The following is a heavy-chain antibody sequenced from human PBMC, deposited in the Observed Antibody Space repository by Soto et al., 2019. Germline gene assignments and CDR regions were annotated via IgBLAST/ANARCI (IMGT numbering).Heavy chain of an antibody. D-gene: IGHD4-17*01. CDR3: ARLLRWSTGYYYTMDV. CDR1: GYTFTSHG. Sequence: QVPLLQSGAEMKKPGASVKVSCKASGYTFTSHGITWVRQAPGQGLDWMGWISAYNGNIDYAQKLQGRVTMTTDTSTSTAYMELRSLRFDDTAVYYCARLLRWSTGYYYTMDVWGQGTTVSVSS. J-gene: IGHJ6*02. CDR2: ISAYNGNI. V-gene: IGHV1-18*01.